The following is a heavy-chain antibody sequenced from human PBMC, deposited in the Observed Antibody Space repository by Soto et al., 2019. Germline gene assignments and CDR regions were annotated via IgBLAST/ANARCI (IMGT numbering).Heavy chain of an antibody. CDR2: ITTGGGNT. Sequence: ESGGGLVQPGGSLRLSCAASGFSFSYYVMTWVRQAPGKGLEWVSTITTGGGNTDYGDSVKGRFTISRDNPKYTLSLQMNNLTAEDTDVYYSARGEGRTSHFFDLWGRGTLVTVSS. CDR3: ARGEGRTSHFFDL. J-gene: IGHJ2*01. CDR1: GFSFSYYV. V-gene: IGHV3-23*01.